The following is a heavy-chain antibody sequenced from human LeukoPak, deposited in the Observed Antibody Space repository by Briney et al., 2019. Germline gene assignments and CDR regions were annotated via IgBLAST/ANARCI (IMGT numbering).Heavy chain of an antibody. V-gene: IGHV4-4*02. Sequence: SGTLSLTCGVSGGPIISSNWWSWVRQPPGKGLEWIGEIYHAGSTNYDPSLKSRVTISVDTSRNQFSLRLMSVTAADTAVYYCARWGPYFDYWGQGTLVTVSS. CDR2: IYHAGST. D-gene: IGHD7-27*01. J-gene: IGHJ4*02. CDR3: ARWGPYFDY. CDR1: GGPIISSNW.